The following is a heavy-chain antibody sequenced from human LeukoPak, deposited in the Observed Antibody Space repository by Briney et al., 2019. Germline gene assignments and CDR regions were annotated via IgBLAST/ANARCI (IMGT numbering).Heavy chain of an antibody. V-gene: IGHV3-30*02. J-gene: IGHJ4*02. D-gene: IGHD2-2*01. CDR3: AKDVPTAYFDY. CDR2: VRCDETTK. Sequence: GGSLRLSCAASGFTFSNYGMHWVRQAPGKGLEWVAFVRCDETTKFYADSVKGRFTISRDNSKTTLYLQMNSLRAEDTAVYYCAKDVPTAYFDYWGQGTLVTVS. CDR1: GFTFSNYG.